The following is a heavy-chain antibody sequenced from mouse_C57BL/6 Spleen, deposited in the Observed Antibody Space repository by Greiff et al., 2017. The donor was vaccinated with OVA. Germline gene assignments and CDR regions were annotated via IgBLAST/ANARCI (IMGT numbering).Heavy chain of an antibody. CDR1: GYTFTSYW. D-gene: IGHD1-1*01. CDR2: IDPSDSYT. Sequence: QVQLQQPGAELVKPGASVKLSCKASGYTFTSYWMQWVKQRPGQGLEWIGEIDPSDSYTNYNQKFKGKATLTVDTSSSTAYMQLSSLTSEDSAVYYCARNYGSSSYFDYWGQGTTLTVSS. J-gene: IGHJ2*01. CDR3: ARNYGSSSYFDY. V-gene: IGHV1-50*01.